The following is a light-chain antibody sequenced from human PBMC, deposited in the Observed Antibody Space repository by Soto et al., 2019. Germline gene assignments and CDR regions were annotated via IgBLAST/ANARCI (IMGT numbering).Light chain of an antibody. V-gene: IGKV4-1*01. Sequence: DIVMTQSPDSLAVSLGERATINCKSSQSVLYSSNNKNYLAWYQQKPGQPHKLLIYWASTRESGVHDRFSGSGSGTDFTLTISSLQAEDVAVYYCKQYYSTPPAFGPGTKVDNK. CDR1: QSVLYSSNNKNY. J-gene: IGKJ3*01. CDR3: KQYYSTPPA. CDR2: WAS.